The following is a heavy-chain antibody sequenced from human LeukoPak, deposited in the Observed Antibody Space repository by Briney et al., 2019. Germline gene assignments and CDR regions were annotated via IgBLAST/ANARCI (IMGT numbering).Heavy chain of an antibody. J-gene: IGHJ4*02. D-gene: IGHD3-10*01. Sequence: SGPTLVEPTQTLTLTCTFSGFSLSTSGVGVGWIRQPPGKALEWLALIYWDDDKRYSPSLKSRLTITKDTSKNQVVLTMTNMDPVDTATYYCAHKNRPSMVRGVTFDYWGQGTLVTVSS. V-gene: IGHV2-5*02. CDR1: GFSLSTSGVG. CDR3: AHKNRPSMVRGVTFDY. CDR2: IYWDDDK.